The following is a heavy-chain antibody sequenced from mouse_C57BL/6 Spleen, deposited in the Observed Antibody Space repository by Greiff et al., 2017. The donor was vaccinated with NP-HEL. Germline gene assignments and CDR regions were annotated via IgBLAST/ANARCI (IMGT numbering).Heavy chain of an antibody. J-gene: IGHJ3*01. CDR1: GYAFSSSW. D-gene: IGHD2-5*01. Sequence: VQLQQSGPELVKPGASVKISCKASGYAFSSSWMNWVKQRPGKGLEWIGRIYPGDGDTNYHGKFKGKATLTADKSSSTAYMQRSSLTSEDSAVYCCARRGGDSNGAWFADWGQGTLVTVSA. CDR2: IYPGDGDT. V-gene: IGHV1-82*01. CDR3: ARRGGDSNGAWFAD.